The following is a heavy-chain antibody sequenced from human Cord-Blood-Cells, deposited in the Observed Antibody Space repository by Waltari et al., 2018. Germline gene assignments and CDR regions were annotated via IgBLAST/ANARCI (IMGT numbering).Heavy chain of an antibody. V-gene: IGHV4-34*01. CDR1: GGSFSGYY. D-gene: IGHD4-17*01. CDR3: ARPHYGDYGWFDP. Sequence: QVHLQQWGAGLLKPSETLSLTCAVYGGSFSGYYWSLIRQPPGKVLEWSGEINHSVSTNYNPSLNSRVTISVDTSKNQFSLKLSSVTAADTAVYYCARPHYGDYGWFDPWGQGTLVTVSS. J-gene: IGHJ5*02. CDR2: INHSVST.